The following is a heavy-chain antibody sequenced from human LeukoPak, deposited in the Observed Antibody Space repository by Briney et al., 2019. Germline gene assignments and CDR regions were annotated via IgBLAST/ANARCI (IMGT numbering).Heavy chain of an antibody. V-gene: IGHV3-30*18. J-gene: IGHJ6*04. CDR2: ISYDGSNK. CDR3: AKDRRGAAAGTDGDYYYGMDV. Sequence: GGSLRLSCAASGFTFSSYDMHWVRQAPGKGLEWVAVISYDGSNKYYADSVKGRFTISRDNSKNTLYLQMNSLRAEDTAVYYCAKDRRGAAAGTDGDYYYGMDVWGKGTTVTVSS. CDR1: GFTFSSYD. D-gene: IGHD6-13*01.